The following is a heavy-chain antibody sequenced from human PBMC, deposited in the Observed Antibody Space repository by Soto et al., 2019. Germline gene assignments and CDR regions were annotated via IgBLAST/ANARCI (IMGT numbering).Heavy chain of an antibody. CDR1: GGSISSGGYY. CDR3: ARGRLRVYYFDY. V-gene: IGHV4-31*03. Sequence: PSETLSLTCTVSGGSISSGGYYWSWIRQHPGKGLEWIGYIYYSGSTYYNPSLKSRVTISVDTSKNQFSLKLSSVTAADTAVYYCARGRLRVYYFDYWGQGTLVTVS. D-gene: IGHD4-17*01. CDR2: IYYSGST. J-gene: IGHJ4*02.